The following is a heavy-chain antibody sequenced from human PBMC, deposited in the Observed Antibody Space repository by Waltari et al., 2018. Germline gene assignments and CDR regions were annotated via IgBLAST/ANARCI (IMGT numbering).Heavy chain of an antibody. D-gene: IGHD1-26*01. V-gene: IGHV3-53*01. Sequence: EVQLVESGGGLIQPGGSLRLSCAAAAFSVSVNDMTWVRQAPGKGLEWLSIVTSDDKTYYADSVKGRFTISRDNAKNTLYLEMSSLTAEDTAVYYCARDKGVEPTTRFDYWGQGTLVTVSS. CDR3: ARDKGVEPTTRFDY. CDR2: VTSDDKT. J-gene: IGHJ4*02. CDR1: AFSVSVND.